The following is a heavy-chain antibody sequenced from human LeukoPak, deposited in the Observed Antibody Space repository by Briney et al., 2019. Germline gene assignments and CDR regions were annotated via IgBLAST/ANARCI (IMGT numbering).Heavy chain of an antibody. V-gene: IGHV1-3*01. CDR3: ARAPASYSGYDYYFDY. J-gene: IGHJ4*02. CDR2: INAGNGNT. CDR1: GGTFSSYA. Sequence: ASVKISCKASGGTFSSYAISWVRQAPGQRLEWMGWINAGNGNTKYSQKFQGRVTITRDTSASTAYMELSSLRSEDTAVYYCARAPASYSGYDYYFDYWGQGTLVTVSS. D-gene: IGHD5-12*01.